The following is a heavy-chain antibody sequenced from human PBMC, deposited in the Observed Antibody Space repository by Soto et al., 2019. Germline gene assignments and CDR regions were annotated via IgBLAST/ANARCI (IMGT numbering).Heavy chain of an antibody. CDR1: GYTFTSYG. Sequence: ASVKVSCKASGYTFTSYGISWVRQAPGQGLEWMGWISAYNGNTNYAQKLQGRVTMTTDTSTSTAYMELRSLRSDDTAVYYCARGHYYDSSGYYWPGAFDTWGQGTMVTVSS. CDR2: ISAYNGNT. J-gene: IGHJ3*02. D-gene: IGHD3-22*01. CDR3: ARGHYYDSSGYYWPGAFDT. V-gene: IGHV1-18*04.